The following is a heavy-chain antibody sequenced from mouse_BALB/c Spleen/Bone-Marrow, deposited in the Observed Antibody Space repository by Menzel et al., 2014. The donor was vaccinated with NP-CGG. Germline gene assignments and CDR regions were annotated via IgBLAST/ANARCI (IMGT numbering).Heavy chain of an antibody. V-gene: IGHV1-77*01. Sequence: QVQLKQSGPELVKPGASVKMSCTASGYTFTDYVITWVKRRTGQSLEWIGEIDPGGGSYFYNEKINGKATMTADKSANTDYMQLSNLTSEDSAVYFCARDGNDAAMDYWGQGTSVTVSS. D-gene: IGHD2-2*01. CDR3: ARDGNDAAMDY. CDR2: IDPGGGSY. CDR1: GYTFTDYV. J-gene: IGHJ4*01.